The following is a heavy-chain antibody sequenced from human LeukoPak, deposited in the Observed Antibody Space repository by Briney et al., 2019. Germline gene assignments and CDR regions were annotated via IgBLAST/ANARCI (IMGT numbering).Heavy chain of an antibody. V-gene: IGHV3-30-3*01. Sequence: GGSLRLSCAASGFTFSSYAMHWVRQAPGKGLEWVAVISYDGSNKYYADSVKGRFTISRDNSKNTLYLQMNSLRAEDTAVCYCASRQQLVWGQGTLVTVSS. CDR1: GFTFSSYA. CDR2: ISYDGSNK. J-gene: IGHJ4*02. D-gene: IGHD6-13*01. CDR3: ASRQQLV.